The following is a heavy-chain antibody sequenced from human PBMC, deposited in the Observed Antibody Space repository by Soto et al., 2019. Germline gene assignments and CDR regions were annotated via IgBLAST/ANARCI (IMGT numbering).Heavy chain of an antibody. CDR1: GFTLSNYG. D-gene: IGHD2-2*01. CDR3: AKDYRGSSKVFDF. CDR2: ISDDGTNK. V-gene: IGHV3-30*18. J-gene: IGHJ3*01. Sequence: GESLKISCAVYGFTLSNYGMHWVRQAPGKGLEWVALISDDGTNKYFVDSVKGRFTISRDNSRNMVYLQMNRLRAEDTAVYYCAKDYRGSSKVFDFCGQGTLVTVSS.